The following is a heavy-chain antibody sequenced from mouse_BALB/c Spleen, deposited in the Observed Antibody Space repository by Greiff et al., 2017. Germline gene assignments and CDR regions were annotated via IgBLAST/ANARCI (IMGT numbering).Heavy chain of an antibody. CDR3: ARAYDGYLFAY. V-gene: IGHV5-17*02. Sequence: DVHLVESGGGLVQPGGSRKLSCAASGFTFSSFGMHWVRQAPEKGLEWVAYISSGSSTIYYADTVKGRFTISRDNPKNTLFLQMTSLRSEDTAMYYCARAYDGYLFAYWGQGTLVTVSA. D-gene: IGHD2-3*01. CDR2: ISSGSSTI. J-gene: IGHJ3*01. CDR1: GFTFSSFG.